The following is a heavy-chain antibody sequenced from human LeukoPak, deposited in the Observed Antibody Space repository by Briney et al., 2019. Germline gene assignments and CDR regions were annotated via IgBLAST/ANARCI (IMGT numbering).Heavy chain of an antibody. CDR2: FDPEDGET. V-gene: IGHV1-24*01. J-gene: IGHJ4*02. CDR3: ATDSSGWYRLDY. CDR1: GYTLTELS. Sequence: ASVTVSCKVSGYTLTELSMHWVRQAPGKGLEWMGGFDPEDGETIYAQKFQGRVTMTEDTSTDTAYMELSSLRSEDTAVYYCATDSSGWYRLDYWGQGTLVTVSS. D-gene: IGHD6-19*01.